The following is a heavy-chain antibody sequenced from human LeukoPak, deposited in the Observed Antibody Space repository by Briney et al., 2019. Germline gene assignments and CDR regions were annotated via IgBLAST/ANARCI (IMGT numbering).Heavy chain of an antibody. CDR3: AKGGYDYVEIGYFDY. J-gene: IGHJ4*03. CDR2: IVASSGAT. Sequence: LEWVSLIVASSGATFYADSVKGRFTISRDKSKNTLYLQMKSLRAEDTAVYYCAKGGYDYVEIGYFDYWGQGALVTVSS. D-gene: IGHD5-12*01. V-gene: IGHV3-23*01.